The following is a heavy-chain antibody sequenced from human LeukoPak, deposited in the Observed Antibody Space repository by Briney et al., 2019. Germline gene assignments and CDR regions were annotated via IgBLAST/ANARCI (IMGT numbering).Heavy chain of an antibody. CDR3: ARVPPRYCSSTTCYGSLRGAFDI. Sequence: PSETLSLTCTVSGGSISRSRYYWGWIRQPPGKGLEWIGSIYYGGSTYYSPSLKSRVTISVDTSKNQFSLKLSSVTAADTAVYYCARVPPRYCSSTTCYGSLRGAFDIWGQGTMVTVSS. V-gene: IGHV4-39*01. D-gene: IGHD2-2*01. J-gene: IGHJ3*02. CDR2: IYYGGST. CDR1: GGSISRSRYY.